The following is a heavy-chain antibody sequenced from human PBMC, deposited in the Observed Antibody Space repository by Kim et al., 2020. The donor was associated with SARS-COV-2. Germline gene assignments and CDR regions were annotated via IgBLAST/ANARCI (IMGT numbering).Heavy chain of an antibody. J-gene: IGHJ6*02. CDR1: GYTLTELS. Sequence: ASVKVSCKVSGYTLTELSMHWVRQAPGKGLEWMGGFDPEDGETIYAQKFQGRVTMTEDTSTDTAYMELSSLRSEDTAVYYCATAQLPGIAAAGGTYYYYGMDVWGQGTTVTVSS. CDR2: FDPEDGET. D-gene: IGHD6-13*01. V-gene: IGHV1-24*01. CDR3: ATAQLPGIAAAGGTYYYYGMDV.